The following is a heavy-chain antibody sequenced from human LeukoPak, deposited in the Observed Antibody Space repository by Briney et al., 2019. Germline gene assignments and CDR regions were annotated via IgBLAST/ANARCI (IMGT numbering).Heavy chain of an antibody. CDR2: ISGSGGST. Sequence: GGSLRLSCAASGFTFSSYAMSWVRQAPGKGLEWVSAISGSGGSTYYADSVKGRFIISRDNSKNTLYLQMNSLRAEDTAVYYCAKGQSGSYYVLYYWGQGTLVTVSS. CDR1: GFTFSSYA. D-gene: IGHD1-26*01. CDR3: AKGQSGSYYVLYY. J-gene: IGHJ4*02. V-gene: IGHV3-23*01.